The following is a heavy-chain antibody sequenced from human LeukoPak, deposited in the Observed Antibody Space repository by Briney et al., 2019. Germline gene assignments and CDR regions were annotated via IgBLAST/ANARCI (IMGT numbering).Heavy chain of an antibody. CDR1: GFTFSSNW. V-gene: IGHV3-74*01. CDR2: INPDGSRT. J-gene: IGHJ4*02. Sequence: GGSLRLSCAASGFTFSSNWMHWVRQGPGKGLVWVSRINPDGSRTDYAESVKGRFTISRDNAKNTLSLEMNSLGDEDTAVYYCSRDFNGRNYFWGQGTLVTVSS. D-gene: IGHD1-14*01. CDR3: SRDFNGRNYF.